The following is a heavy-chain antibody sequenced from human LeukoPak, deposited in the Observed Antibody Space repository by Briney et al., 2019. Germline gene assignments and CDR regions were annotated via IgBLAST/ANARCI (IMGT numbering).Heavy chain of an antibody. V-gene: IGHV1-69*06. CDR1: GGTFSSYA. CDR3: ALSYCSSTSCYQPLDY. D-gene: IGHD2-2*01. Sequence: ASVKVSCKASGGTFSSYAISWVRQAPGQGLEWMGGIIPIFGTANYAQKFQGRVTITADKSTSTAYMELSSLRSEDTAVYYCALSYCSSTSCYQPLDYWGQGTLVTVSS. CDR2: IIPIFGTA. J-gene: IGHJ4*02.